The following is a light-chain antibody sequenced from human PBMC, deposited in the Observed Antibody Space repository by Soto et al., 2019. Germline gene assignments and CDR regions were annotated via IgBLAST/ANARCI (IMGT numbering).Light chain of an antibody. Sequence: QSVLTQPPSVSGAPGQRVTISCTGSSSKIGAGYDVQWYQQLPGTAPKLLIYGNSNRPSGVPDRFSGSKSGTSASLAITGLQAEDEADYYCQSYDSSLSGYVFGTATKLTVL. CDR1: SSKIGAGYD. V-gene: IGLV1-40*01. J-gene: IGLJ1*01. CDR2: GNS. CDR3: QSYDSSLSGYV.